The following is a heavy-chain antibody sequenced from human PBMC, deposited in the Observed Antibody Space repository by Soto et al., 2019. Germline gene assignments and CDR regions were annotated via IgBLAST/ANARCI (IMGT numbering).Heavy chain of an antibody. CDR2: INAGNGNT. V-gene: IGHV1-3*01. D-gene: IGHD2-2*01. CDR3: ARSLVVLVPAASEDYGMDV. CDR1: GYTFTSYA. Sequence: GASVKVSCKASGYTFTSYAMHWVRQAPGQRLEWMGWINAGNGNTKYSQKFQGRVTITRDTSASTAYMELSSLRSEDTAVYYCARSLVVLVPAASEDYGMDVWRQGTTVTVSS. J-gene: IGHJ6*02.